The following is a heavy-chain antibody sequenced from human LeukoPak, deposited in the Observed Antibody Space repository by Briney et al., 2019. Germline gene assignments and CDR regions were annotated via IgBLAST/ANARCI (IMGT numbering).Heavy chain of an antibody. D-gene: IGHD6-19*01. CDR1: GFTFSSYS. V-gene: IGHV3-21*01. CDR2: ISSSSSYI. Sequence: GGSPRLSCAASGFTFSSYSMNWVRQAPRKGLEWVSSISSSSSYIYYADSVKGRCTISRDNAKNSLFLQMNSLRAEDTAVYYCARVGYSSGWYGWFGPWGQGTLVTGSS. J-gene: IGHJ5*02. CDR3: ARVGYSSGWYGWFGP.